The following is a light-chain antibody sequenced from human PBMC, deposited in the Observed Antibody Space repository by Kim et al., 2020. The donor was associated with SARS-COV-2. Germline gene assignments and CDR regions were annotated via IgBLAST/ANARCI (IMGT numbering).Light chain of an antibody. Sequence: ALGPTVTITCQGDRLRTYYANWFQQKPGQAPILVVSATNNRPSGIPGRFSGSISGDTVSLTITGAQADDEADYYCNSRDSSGYHVVFGGGTKVTVL. CDR3: NSRDSSGYHVV. V-gene: IGLV3-19*01. CDR2: ATN. CDR1: RLRTYY. J-gene: IGLJ2*01.